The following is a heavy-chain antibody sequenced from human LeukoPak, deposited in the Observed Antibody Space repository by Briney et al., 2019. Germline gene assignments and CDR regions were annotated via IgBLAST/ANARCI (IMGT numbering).Heavy chain of an antibody. V-gene: IGHV3-23*01. Sequence: GGSLRLSCAASGFTFSSYAMSWVRQAPGKGLEWVSAISGSGTSTYYADSVKGRFTISSDNSKNTLYLQMSSLRAADTAVYYCAKGPDYSNYDWFDPWGQGTLVTVSS. CDR1: GFTFSSYA. D-gene: IGHD4-11*01. CDR2: ISGSGTST. CDR3: AKGPDYSNYDWFDP. J-gene: IGHJ5*02.